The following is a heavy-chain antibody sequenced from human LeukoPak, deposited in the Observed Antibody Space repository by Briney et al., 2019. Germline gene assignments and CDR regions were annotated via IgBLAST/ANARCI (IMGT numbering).Heavy chain of an antibody. V-gene: IGHV3-23*01. CDR3: AKVEGEAGPGDY. Sequence: PGGSLRLSCAASGFTVSSNYLSWVRQAPGMGLEWVSAISDTGSITYYADSVKGRFTISRDNSKNTVFLQMNSLRAEDTALYYCAKVEGEAGPGDYWGQGTLVTVSS. CDR2: ISDTGSIT. CDR1: GFTVSSNY. D-gene: IGHD1-26*01. J-gene: IGHJ4*02.